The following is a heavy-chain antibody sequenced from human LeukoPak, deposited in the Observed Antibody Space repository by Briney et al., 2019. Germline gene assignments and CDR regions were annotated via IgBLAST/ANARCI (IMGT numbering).Heavy chain of an antibody. J-gene: IGHJ3*02. D-gene: IGHD6-19*01. CDR2: ISSSSSYI. CDR3: ARGGQWLPNAFDI. CDR1: GFTFSSYS. Sequence: GGSPRLSCAASGFTFSSYSMNWVRQAPGKGLEWVSSISSSSSYIYYADSVKGRFTISRDNAKNSLYLQMNSLRAEDTAVYYCARGGQWLPNAFDIWGQGTMVTVSS. V-gene: IGHV3-21*01.